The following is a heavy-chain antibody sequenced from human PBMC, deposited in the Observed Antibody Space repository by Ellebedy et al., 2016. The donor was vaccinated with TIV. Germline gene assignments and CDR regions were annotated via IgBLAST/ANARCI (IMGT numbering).Heavy chain of an antibody. J-gene: IGHJ1*01. V-gene: IGHV1-18*01. CDR3: ARESETSWGSWSVVYFHH. D-gene: IGHD6-13*01. CDR2: ISAYNGNT. Sequence: AASVKVSCKASGYTFPSYGISWVRQAPGQGLEWMGWISAYNGNTRYTQKFQGRVTMTRDTSTSTAYLELRNLRSDDTAVYYCARESETSWGSWSVVYFHHWGQGTLVTVSA. CDR1: GYTFPSYG.